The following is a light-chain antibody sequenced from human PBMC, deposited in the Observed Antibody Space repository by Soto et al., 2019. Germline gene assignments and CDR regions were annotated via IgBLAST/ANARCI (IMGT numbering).Light chain of an antibody. Sequence: DIHMTQSPSILSASVVDRVTISYRASQDISSWVAWYQQKPGKAPKLLISAASSLQSGVPRRFSGSGSGTDFTLVISSLQAEDFATYFCQQGDSFPFTFGGGTKVDI. J-gene: IGKJ4*01. V-gene: IGKV1-12*01. CDR1: QDISSW. CDR2: AAS. CDR3: QQGDSFPFT.